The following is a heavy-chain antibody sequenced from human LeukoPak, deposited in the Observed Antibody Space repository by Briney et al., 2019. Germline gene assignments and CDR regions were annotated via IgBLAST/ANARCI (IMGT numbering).Heavy chain of an antibody. CDR1: GFTFSTYG. V-gene: IGHV3-23*01. J-gene: IGHJ4*02. CDR3: AKSTGYSTTGRDFDS. CDR2: ISGGGGGT. D-gene: IGHD6-13*01. Sequence: GGSLRLSCAASGFTFSTYGMSWVRQAPGKGLEWVSDISGGGGGTYYADSVKGRFTISRDNSKNTLYLQMNGLRAEDTAVYYCAKSTGYSTTGRDFDSWGRGTLVTVSS.